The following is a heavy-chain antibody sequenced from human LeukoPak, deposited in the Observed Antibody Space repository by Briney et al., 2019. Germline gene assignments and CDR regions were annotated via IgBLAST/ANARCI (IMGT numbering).Heavy chain of an antibody. D-gene: IGHD3-10*01. V-gene: IGHV4-39*07. CDR3: ARDQLLWFGEPSYGMDV. J-gene: IGHJ6*02. CDR2: IHYSGYT. CDR1: GASIRSSNYY. Sequence: SETLSLTCSVSGASIRSSNYYWAWNRQPPGKGLEWIGSIHYSGYTYYNSSLKSRVTISVDTSKNQFSLKLSSVTAADTAVYYCARDQLLWFGEPSYGMDVWGQGTTVTVSS.